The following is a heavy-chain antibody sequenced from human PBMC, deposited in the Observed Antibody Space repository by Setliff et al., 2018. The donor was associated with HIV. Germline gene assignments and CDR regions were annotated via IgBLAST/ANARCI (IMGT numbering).Heavy chain of an antibody. CDR1: GGSISSYY. CDR3: ARRIDNSGSFPDKNWFDT. CDR2: IFSSGST. V-gene: IGHV4-4*09. J-gene: IGHJ5*02. D-gene: IGHD3-10*01. Sequence: PSETLSLTCSVSGGSISSYYWSWIRQSPGRGLEWIGFIFSSGSTKYNPSLQSRVTMSIDTSKNQFSLKLTSVTAADTAVYYCARRIDNSGSFPDKNWFDTWGQGSLVTVSS.